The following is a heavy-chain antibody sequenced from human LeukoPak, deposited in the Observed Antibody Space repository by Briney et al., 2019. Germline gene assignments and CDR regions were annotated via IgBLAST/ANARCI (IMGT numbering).Heavy chain of an antibody. J-gene: IGHJ6*03. CDR2: IYYSGST. Sequence: SETLSLTCTVSGGSISGYYWSWIRQPPGKGLEWMGYIYYSGSTNYNPPLMSRVTISVDTSKNQCSLNMSSVTAADTAVYYCARGVREKNRGFLLYYYYYYMDVWGKGTTVAISS. CDR3: ARGVREKNRGFLLYYYYYYMDV. D-gene: IGHD3-10*01. CDR1: GGSISGYY. V-gene: IGHV4-59*01.